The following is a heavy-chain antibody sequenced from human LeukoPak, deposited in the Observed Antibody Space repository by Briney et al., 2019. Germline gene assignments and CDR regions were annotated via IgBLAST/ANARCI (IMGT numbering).Heavy chain of an antibody. CDR3: AKDTITLNIGFDY. CDR1: GGSISSYY. D-gene: IGHD2/OR15-2a*01. Sequence: SETLSLTCTVSGGSISSYYWSWIRQPPGKGLEWIGYIYYSGSTNYNPSLKSRVTISVDTSKNQFSLKLSSVTAADTAVYYCAKDTITLNIGFDYWGQGTLVTVSS. J-gene: IGHJ4*02. V-gene: IGHV4-59*01. CDR2: IYYSGST.